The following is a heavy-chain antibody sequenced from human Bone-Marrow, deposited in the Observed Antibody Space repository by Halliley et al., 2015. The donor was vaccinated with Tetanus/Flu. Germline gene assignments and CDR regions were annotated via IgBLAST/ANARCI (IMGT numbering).Heavy chain of an antibody. CDR2: FKSGRP. V-gene: IGHV4-30-4*05. J-gene: IGHJ4*02. D-gene: IGHD3-22*01. Sequence: FKSGRPFYNPSLESRVTISVDTTKNQFSLNLNSVTAADTAVYYCVRGRDGYYYDPSGLDYWGQGTQVTVSS. CDR3: VRGRDGYYYDPSGLDY.